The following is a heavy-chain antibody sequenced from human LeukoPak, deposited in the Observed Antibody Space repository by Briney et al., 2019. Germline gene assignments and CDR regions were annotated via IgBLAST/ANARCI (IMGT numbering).Heavy chain of an antibody. CDR2: IKQDGSEK. CDR3: ARDWDYGRYFDY. V-gene: IGHV3-7*03. J-gene: IGHJ4*02. CDR1: GFTFSSYW. Sequence: GGSLRLSCADSGFTFSSYWMSWVRQAPGKGLGWVANIKQDGSEKYYVDSVKGRFTISRDNAKNSLYLQMNSLRAEDTAVYYCARDWDYGRYFDYWGQGTLVTVSP. D-gene: IGHD4-17*01.